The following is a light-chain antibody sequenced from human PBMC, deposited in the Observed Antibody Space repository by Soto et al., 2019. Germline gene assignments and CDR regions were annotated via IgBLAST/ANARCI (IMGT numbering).Light chain of an antibody. CDR3: VLYMGSGISL. CDR2: SSN. V-gene: IGLV8-61*01. CDR1: SGSVSTSYY. J-gene: IGLJ2*01. Sequence: QTVVTQEPSFSVSPGGTVTLTCDLSSGSVSTSYYPSWYQQTPGQAPRSLIYSSNTRSSGVPDRFSGSILGNKAALTITGAQADDESDYYCVLYMGSGISLFGGGTKVTVL.